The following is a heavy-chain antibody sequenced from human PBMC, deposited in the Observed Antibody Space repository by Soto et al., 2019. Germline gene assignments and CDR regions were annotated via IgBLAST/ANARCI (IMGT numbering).Heavy chain of an antibody. CDR1: GYTFTNYG. D-gene: IGHD2-15*01. J-gene: IGHJ5*02. CDR2: ISPYNGNT. CDR3: ARGGVGYCSACSCPTNWLDP. Sequence: QVQLVQSGAEVKKPGASVKVSCKASGYTFTNYGISWVRQAPGQGLEWMGWISPYNGNTDYAQNLQGRVTMTTDTSTRTVYMELRSLRSDDTAVYYCARGGVGYCSACSCPTNWLDPWGQGTLVTVSS. V-gene: IGHV1-18*01.